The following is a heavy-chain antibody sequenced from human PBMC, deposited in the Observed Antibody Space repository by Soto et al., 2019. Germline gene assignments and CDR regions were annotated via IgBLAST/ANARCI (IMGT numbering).Heavy chain of an antibody. CDR3: AREGRPITFGRVIVSYFDY. D-gene: IGHD3-16*02. V-gene: IGHV3-30-3*01. CDR2: ISYDGSTK. Sequence: QVPLVESGGGVVQPGRSLRLSCAASGFIFSNYAMYWVRQAPGKGLEWVAFISYDGSTKYYADSVKGRFTISRDNSRNTVYLQMNSLRAEDTAVYYCAREGRPITFGRVIVSYFDYWGQGTLVTVSS. CDR1: GFIFSNYA. J-gene: IGHJ4*02.